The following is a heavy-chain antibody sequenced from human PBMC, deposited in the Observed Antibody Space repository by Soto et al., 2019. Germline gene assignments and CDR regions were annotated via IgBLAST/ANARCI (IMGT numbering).Heavy chain of an antibody. CDR2: ISAYNGNT. Sequence: GASVKVSCKASGYTFTSYGISWVRQAPGQGLEWMRWISAYNGNTNYAQKHQGRVTMTTDTSTSTAYMELRSLRSDDTAVYYCARDAAVGLFDYWGQGTLVTVSS. CDR1: GYTFTSYG. V-gene: IGHV1-18*01. D-gene: IGHD1-26*01. CDR3: ARDAAVGLFDY. J-gene: IGHJ4*02.